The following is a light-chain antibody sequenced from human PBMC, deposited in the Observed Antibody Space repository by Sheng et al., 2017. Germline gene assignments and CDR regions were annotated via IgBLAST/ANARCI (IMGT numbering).Light chain of an antibody. J-gene: IGLJ7*01. CDR2: EDN. CDR1: SGSIASNY. V-gene: IGLV6-57*01. CDR3: QSYDSSNHAV. Sequence: NFMLTQPHSVSESPGKTVTISCTRSSGSIASNYVQWYQQRPGSSPTTVIYEDNQRPSGVPDRFSGSIDTSSNSASLTISGLMTEDEADYYCQSYDSSNHAVFGGGTQLTVL.